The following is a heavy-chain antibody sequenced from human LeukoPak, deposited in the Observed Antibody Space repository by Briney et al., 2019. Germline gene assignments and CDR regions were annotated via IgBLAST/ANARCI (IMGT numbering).Heavy chain of an antibody. CDR1: GFTFSSYA. J-gene: IGHJ4*02. CDR3: AKAARFPVSYFDY. Sequence: GGSLRLSCAASGFTFSSYAMSWVRQAPGKGLEWVSSTSGGGVATYYADSVKGRFTISRDNSKNTLYVLMNSLRAEDTAVYYCAKAARFPVSYFDYWGQGTLVTVSS. CDR2: TSGGGVAT. V-gene: IGHV3-23*01. D-gene: IGHD3-3*01.